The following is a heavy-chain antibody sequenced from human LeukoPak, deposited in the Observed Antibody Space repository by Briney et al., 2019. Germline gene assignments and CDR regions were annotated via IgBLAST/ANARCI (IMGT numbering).Heavy chain of an antibody. J-gene: IGHJ5*01. CDR1: GFTFSSYE. CDR2: ISSSGGTI. D-gene: IGHD2-2*03. Sequence: AGSLRLSCAASGFTFSSYEMNWVRQAPGKGLEWVSFISSSGGTIYYADSVKGRFTISRDNADNSLYLQMNSLRGEDTAVYYCARDRGYCRSTSCYSYWFDSWGQGTLVTISS. CDR3: ARDRGYCRSTSCYSYWFDS. V-gene: IGHV3-48*03.